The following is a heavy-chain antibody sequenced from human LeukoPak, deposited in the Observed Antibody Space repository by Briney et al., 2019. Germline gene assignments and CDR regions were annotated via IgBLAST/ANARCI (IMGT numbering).Heavy chain of an antibody. Sequence: GGSLRLSCAASGFTFSSYSMNWVRQAPGKGLEWVSSISSSSSYIYYADSVKGRFTISRDNAKNSLYLQMNSLRAEDTALYYCARDLGDGSFDIWAKGQWSPSLQ. CDR1: GFTFSSYS. CDR2: ISSSSSYI. V-gene: IGHV3-21*04. CDR3: ARDLGDGSFDI. J-gene: IGHJ3*02. D-gene: IGHD3-16*01.